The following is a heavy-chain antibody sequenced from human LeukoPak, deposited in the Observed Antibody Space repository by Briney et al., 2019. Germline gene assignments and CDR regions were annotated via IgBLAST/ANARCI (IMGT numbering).Heavy chain of an antibody. Sequence: PGGSLRLSCAASGFTFSNAWMSWVRQAPGKGLEWVGRIKSKTDGGTTDYAAPVKGRFTISRDDSKNTLYLQMNSLETEDTAVYYCTTDAKRGHCGGSCYPFDYWGQGTLVTVSS. CDR1: GFTFSNAW. D-gene: IGHD2-15*01. CDR3: TTDAKRGHCGGSCYPFDY. V-gene: IGHV3-15*01. J-gene: IGHJ4*02. CDR2: IKSKTDGGTT.